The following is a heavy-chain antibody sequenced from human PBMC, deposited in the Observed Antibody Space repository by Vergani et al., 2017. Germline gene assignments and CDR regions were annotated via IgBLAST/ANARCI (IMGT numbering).Heavy chain of an antibody. D-gene: IGHD3-3*01. CDR2: IYYSGST. Sequence: QVQLQESGPGLVKPSQTLSLTCTVSGGSISSGGYYRSWIRQHPGKGREWIGYIYYSGSTYYNPSLKSRVTISVDTSKNQFSLKLSSVTAADTAVYYCARRIKRLFWRGYSNWFDPWGQGTLVTVSS. CDR3: ARRIKRLFWRGYSNWFDP. J-gene: IGHJ5*02. V-gene: IGHV4-31*03. CDR1: GGSISSGGYY.